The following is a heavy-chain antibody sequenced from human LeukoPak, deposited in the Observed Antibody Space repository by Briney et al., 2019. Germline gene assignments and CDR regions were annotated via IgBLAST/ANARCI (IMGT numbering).Heavy chain of an antibody. CDR1: GLTFSRYE. D-gene: IGHD4-23*01. V-gene: IGHV3-48*03. CDR2: ISGSGNTI. J-gene: IGHJ3*02. Sequence: GGSLRLSCAASGLTFSRYEMNWVRQAPGNGLEGVAYISGSGNTIYYADSVKGRFTISRDNVNNSLYLQMKNLRAEDTGVYYCASAHGGKGAFDVFDIWGQGTLVTVSS. CDR3: ASAHGGKGAFDVFDI.